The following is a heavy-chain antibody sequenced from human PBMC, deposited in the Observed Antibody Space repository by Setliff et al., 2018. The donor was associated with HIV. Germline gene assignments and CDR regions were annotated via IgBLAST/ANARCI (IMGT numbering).Heavy chain of an antibody. V-gene: IGHV3-33*08. CDR3: ARGYDILTGTY. Sequence: GGSLRLSCAASGFIFSTFPMHWVRQAPGKGLEWVAIIWYDGSKKYYADSVKGRFTISRTNAKNSLYLQMSSLRAEDTAVYYCARGYDILTGTYWGQGTLVTVSS. CDR2: IWYDGSKK. D-gene: IGHD3-9*01. CDR1: GFIFSTFP. J-gene: IGHJ4*02.